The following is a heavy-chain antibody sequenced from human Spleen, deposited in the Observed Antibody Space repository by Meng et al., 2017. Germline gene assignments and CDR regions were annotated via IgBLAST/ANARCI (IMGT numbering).Heavy chain of an antibody. CDR1: GASISISGYY. CDR3: VRSSGWVKTGFDP. V-gene: IGHV4-39*01. D-gene: IGHD6-19*01. Sequence: QPQLQESGPGLVETSAGVSLTCSFSGASISISGYYWGWIRQPPGKGLEWIGSIGHSGFTYYTPSLKSRVTVSIDTSRNQFSLWLTSVTAADTAVYYCVRSSGWVKTGFDPWGQGTLVTVSS. J-gene: IGHJ5*02. CDR2: IGHSGFT.